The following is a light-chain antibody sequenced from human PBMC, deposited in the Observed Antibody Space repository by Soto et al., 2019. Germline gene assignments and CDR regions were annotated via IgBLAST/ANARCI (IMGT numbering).Light chain of an antibody. CDR1: SSDVGGYNY. J-gene: IGLJ1*01. CDR3: SSYTSSSTHYV. Sequence: QSALTQPASVCGSIGESITISCTGTSSDVGGYNYVSWYQQHPGKAPKLMIYEVSNRPSGVSNRFPGSKSGNTASLTISGLQAEDEADYYCSSYTSSSTHYVCGTGSKVPVL. CDR2: EVS. V-gene: IGLV2-14*01.